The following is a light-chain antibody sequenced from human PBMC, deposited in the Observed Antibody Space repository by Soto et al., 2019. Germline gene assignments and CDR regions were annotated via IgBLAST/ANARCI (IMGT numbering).Light chain of an antibody. CDR3: QQYNNYLWT. CDR1: QSINTW. J-gene: IGKJ1*01. Sequence: DIQMTQSPSTLSASVGDRVTITCRASQSINTWLAWYQQKPGKAPNLLIYAASNLETGVPSRFNGSGSGTEFSLTISSLEPDDFATYYCQQYNNYLWTFGQGTKVDIK. CDR2: AAS. V-gene: IGKV1-5*01.